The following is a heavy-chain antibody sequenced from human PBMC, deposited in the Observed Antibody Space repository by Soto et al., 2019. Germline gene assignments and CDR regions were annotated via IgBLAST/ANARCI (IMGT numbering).Heavy chain of an antibody. CDR3: ANEGQYRTDGFDV. CDR2: LSRGGGTT. V-gene: IGHV3-23*01. CDR1: GFTFSSHG. D-gene: IGHD6-6*01. Sequence: EAQLLESGGDWAQPGGSLRLSCAASGFTFSSHGMSWVRQAPGKGLEWIAGLSRGGGTTYYADSVKGRFTISRDNSKNTLDLIMNSLKVEDTALYYCANEGQYRTDGFDVWGQGTMVTVSS. J-gene: IGHJ3*01.